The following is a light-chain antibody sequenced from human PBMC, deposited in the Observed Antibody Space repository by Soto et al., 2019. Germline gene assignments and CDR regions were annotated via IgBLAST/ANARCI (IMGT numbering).Light chain of an antibody. CDR1: QSVSDY. J-gene: IGKJ4*01. CDR2: DAS. CDR3: QPRVNWPPS. V-gene: IGKV3-11*01. Sequence: VLPQSPARLSLSPGERATLSCRAGQSVSDYLAWYQQKPGQPPRLLLFDASNRATGVPDRFSAGGSGTDFALGISSLEPKYFAVDDCQPRVNWPPSFGGGPKME.